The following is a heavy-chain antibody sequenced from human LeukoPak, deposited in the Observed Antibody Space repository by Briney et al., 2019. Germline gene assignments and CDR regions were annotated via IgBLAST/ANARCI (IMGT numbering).Heavy chain of an antibody. J-gene: IGHJ4*02. CDR2: ISAYXGNT. CDR3: ARVDALVATGSFDY. D-gene: IGHD5-12*01. CDR1: GYTXTSXG. V-gene: IGHV1-18*01. Sequence: ASVKVSCKASGYTXTSXGXXXXRXXXGQGXXWXGXISAYXGNTNYAQKLQGRVTMTTDTSTSTAYMELRSLRSDDTAVYYCARVDALVATGSFDYWGQGTLVTVSS.